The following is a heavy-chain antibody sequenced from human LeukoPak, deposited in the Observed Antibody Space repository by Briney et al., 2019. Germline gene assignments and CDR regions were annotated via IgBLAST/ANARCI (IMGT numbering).Heavy chain of an antibody. J-gene: IGHJ6*03. CDR3: ARRDSNYYYYYYMDV. CDR1: GYTFTSYD. CDR2: MNPNSGNT. V-gene: IGHV1-8*01. D-gene: IGHD4-11*01. Sequence: ASVKVSCKASGYTFTSYDINWVRQATGQGLEWMGWMNPNSGNTGYAQKFQGRVTMTRNTSISTAYMELSSLRSEDTAVYYCARRDSNYYYYYYMDVWGKGNTVTVSS.